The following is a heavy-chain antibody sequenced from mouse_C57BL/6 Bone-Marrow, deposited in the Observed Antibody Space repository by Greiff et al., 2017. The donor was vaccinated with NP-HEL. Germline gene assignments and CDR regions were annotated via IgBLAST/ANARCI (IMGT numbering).Heavy chain of an antibody. J-gene: IGHJ2*01. V-gene: IGHV1-64*01. CDR3: ARPFITTVVPYFDY. CDR2: IHPNSGST. Sequence: VQLQQPGAELVKPGASVKLSCKASGYTFTSYWMHWVKQRPGQGLEWIGMIHPNSGSTNYNEKFKSKATLTVDKSSSTAYMQLSSLTSEDSAVYYCARPFITTVVPYFDYWGQGTTLTVSS. CDR1: GYTFTSYW. D-gene: IGHD1-1*01.